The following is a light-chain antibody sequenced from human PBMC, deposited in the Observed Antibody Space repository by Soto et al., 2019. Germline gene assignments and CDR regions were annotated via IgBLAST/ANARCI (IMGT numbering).Light chain of an antibody. CDR2: DTS. CDR3: QHYSSWPLT. Sequence: TVMTQSPSTPLVYAEADATLSRMASHSVGSTLAWYQQKPGQAPRLLMYDTSTRATGIPARFSGSGSGTEFTLTLSSLQSDDFAVYYCQHYSSWPLTVGQGTKVDIK. CDR1: HSVGST. V-gene: IGKV3-15*01. J-gene: IGKJ1*01.